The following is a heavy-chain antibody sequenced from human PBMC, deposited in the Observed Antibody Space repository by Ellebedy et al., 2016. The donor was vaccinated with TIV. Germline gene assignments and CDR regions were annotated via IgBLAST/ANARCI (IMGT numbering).Heavy chain of an antibody. J-gene: IGHJ4*02. CDR3: ARQFYYDSSGYQQFDY. D-gene: IGHD3-22*01. CDR1: GGSISSSSYY. V-gene: IGHV4-39*01. Sequence: MPSETLSLTCTVSGGSISSSSYYRGWIRQPPGKGLEWIGSIYHSGRTYYNPSLKSRVTISVDTPKNQFSLKLSSVTAADTAVYYCARQFYYDSSGYQQFDYWGQGTLVTVSS. CDR2: IYHSGRT.